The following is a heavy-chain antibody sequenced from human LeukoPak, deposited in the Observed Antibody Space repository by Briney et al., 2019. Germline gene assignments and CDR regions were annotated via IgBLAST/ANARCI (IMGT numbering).Heavy chain of an antibody. D-gene: IGHD6-19*01. V-gene: IGHV4-39*01. CDR3: ARFSAVAGVY. J-gene: IGHJ4*02. Sequence: SETLSLTCTVSGGSISSSSYYWGWIRQPPAKGLEWIGSIYYSGSTYYNPSLKSRVTISVDTSKNQFSLKLSSVTAADTAVYYCARFSAVAGVYWGQGTLVTVSS. CDR1: GGSISSSSYY. CDR2: IYYSGST.